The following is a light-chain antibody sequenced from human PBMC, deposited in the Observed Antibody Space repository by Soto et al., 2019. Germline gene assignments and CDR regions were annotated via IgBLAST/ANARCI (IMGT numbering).Light chain of an antibody. CDR1: RSDVGGYDY. J-gene: IGLJ2*01. Sequence: SALTQPPSASGSPGQSVNISCTGTRSDVGGYDYVSWCQQYPGKAPKLMIYEVTKRPSGVPDRFSGSKSGNTASLTVSGRQAECYADSSSNSNYSRNPFLFRRGT. CDR2: EVT. CDR3: NSNYSRNPFL. V-gene: IGLV2-8*01.